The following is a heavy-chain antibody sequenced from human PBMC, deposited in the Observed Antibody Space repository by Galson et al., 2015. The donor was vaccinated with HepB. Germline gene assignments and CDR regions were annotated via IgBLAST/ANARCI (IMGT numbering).Heavy chain of an antibody. CDR1: GFTFNSYG. CDR2: IYSDGSNK. Sequence: LRLSCAASGFTFNSYGVHWVHQAPGKGLEWVAIIYSDGSNKYYVDSVKGRFTISRDNSKNTLYLQMNSLRAEDTAVYYCARELGCSGGTCYGAFHIWGQGTMVTVSS. V-gene: IGHV3-33*01. J-gene: IGHJ3*02. D-gene: IGHD2-15*01. CDR3: ARELGCSGGTCYGAFHI.